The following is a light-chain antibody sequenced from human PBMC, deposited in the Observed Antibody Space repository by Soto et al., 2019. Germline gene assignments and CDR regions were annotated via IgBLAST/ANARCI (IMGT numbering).Light chain of an antibody. CDR2: TAS. Sequence: DIQMTQSPSSLSASAGDRVTITCRASQSISSYLNWFQQTPGKAPELLIYTASNLQSGVPSRFSGSGSGTEFTLTITSLQPEDVAIYFCQQSYRIPITFGQGTRLEIK. J-gene: IGKJ5*01. CDR1: QSISSY. CDR3: QQSYRIPIT. V-gene: IGKV1-39*01.